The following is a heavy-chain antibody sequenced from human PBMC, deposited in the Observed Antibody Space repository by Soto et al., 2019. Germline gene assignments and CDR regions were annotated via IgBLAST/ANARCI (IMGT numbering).Heavy chain of an antibody. CDR1: GYSFTNYW. CDR3: ASTASDYDSSGYYFD. J-gene: IGHJ4*02. CDR2: IYPGDSDT. D-gene: IGHD3-22*01. Sequence: PGESLKISCKGFGYSFTNYWIGWVRQMPGKGLEWMGIIYPGDSDTRYSPSFQGQVTISADKSISIVYLQWSSLKASDTAMYYYASTASDYDSSGYYFDWGQGTLVTVSS. V-gene: IGHV5-51*01.